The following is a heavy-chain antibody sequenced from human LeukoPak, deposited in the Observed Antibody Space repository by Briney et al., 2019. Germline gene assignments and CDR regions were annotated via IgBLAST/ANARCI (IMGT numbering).Heavy chain of an antibody. CDR1: GFTFSDYY. D-gene: IGHD2-2*01. Sequence: KTGGSLRLSCAASGFTFSDYYMSWIRQAPGKGLEWVSYISSSGSTIYYADSVKGRFTISRDNAKNSLYLQMNSLRAEDTAVYYCARAPPTTYQPLDYWGQGTLVTVSS. V-gene: IGHV3-11*01. CDR2: ISSSGSTI. J-gene: IGHJ4*02. CDR3: ARAPPTTYQPLDY.